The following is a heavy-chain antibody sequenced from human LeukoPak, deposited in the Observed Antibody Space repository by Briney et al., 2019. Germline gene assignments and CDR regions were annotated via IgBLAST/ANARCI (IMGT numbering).Heavy chain of an antibody. CDR1: GGSISSGGYY. Sequence: PSQTLSLTCTVSGGSISSGGYYWSWIRQHPGKGLEWIGYIYYSGSTYYNPSLKSRVTISVDTSKNQFSLKLSSVTAADTAVYYCARWDCSSGTCYYLDYWGQGTLVIVSS. CDR3: ARWDCSSGTCYYLDY. D-gene: IGHD2-15*01. CDR2: IYYSGST. J-gene: IGHJ4*02. V-gene: IGHV4-31*03.